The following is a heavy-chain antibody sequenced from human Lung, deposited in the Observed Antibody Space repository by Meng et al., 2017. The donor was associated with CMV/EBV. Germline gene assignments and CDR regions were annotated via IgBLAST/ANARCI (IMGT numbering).Heavy chain of an antibody. D-gene: IGHD3-22*01. CDR2: INHSGST. Sequence: SETLSLTCAVYGGSFIDYSWNWIRQPPGKGLKWIGEINHSGSTNYNPSLKSRVTISVDTSKNQFSLKLSSVTAADTAVYYCARDRDYYDSSGYYYVGDYWGQGTLVTVSS. CDR3: ARDRDYYDSSGYYYVGDY. V-gene: IGHV4-34*01. J-gene: IGHJ4*02. CDR1: GGSFIDYS.